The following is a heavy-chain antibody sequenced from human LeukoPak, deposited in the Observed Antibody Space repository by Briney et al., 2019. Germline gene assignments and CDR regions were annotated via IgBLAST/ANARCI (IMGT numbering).Heavy chain of an antibody. CDR2: INGDGVNT. CDR1: GFTFDDYA. V-gene: IGHV3-43*02. CDR3: VRDRSFGGPQGYFDY. Sequence: GGSLRLSCAASGFTFDDYALHWVRQAPGKGLEWVSVINGDGVNTYYADSVKGRFTISRDNSKNSLYLQMNSLRTEDTALYYCVRDRSFGGPQGYFDYWGQRTLVTVSS. J-gene: IGHJ4*02. D-gene: IGHD4-23*01.